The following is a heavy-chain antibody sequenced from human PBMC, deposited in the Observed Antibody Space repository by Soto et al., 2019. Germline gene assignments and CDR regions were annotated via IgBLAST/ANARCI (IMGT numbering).Heavy chain of an antibody. D-gene: IGHD6-13*01. CDR2: IYPGDSDT. CDR1: GYNFTNYW. Sequence: EVQLVQSGAEVKKPGESLQISCKGSGYNFTNYWIGWVRQMPGKGLEWMGIIYPGDSDTRYSPSFQGQVTISADKSISTAYLQWSSLKASDTAMYYCARMHSSSWYWFDPWGQGTLVTVSS. J-gene: IGHJ5*02. V-gene: IGHV5-51*03. CDR3: ARMHSSSWYWFDP.